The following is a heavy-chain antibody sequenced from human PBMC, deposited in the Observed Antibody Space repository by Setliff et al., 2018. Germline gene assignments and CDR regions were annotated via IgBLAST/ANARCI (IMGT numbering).Heavy chain of an antibody. CDR2: IIPIFATA. CDR1: GGTFSTYA. D-gene: IGHD3-3*01. J-gene: IGHJ4*02. CDR3: ARVLVGYDFWSGYYQTMPHFDY. V-gene: IGHV1-69*13. Sequence: SVKVSCKASGGTFSTYAISWVRQAPGQGLEWMGGIIPIFATANYAQKFQGRVTITADESTSTAYMELRSLRSDDTAVYYCARVLVGYDFWSGYYQTMPHFDYWGQGTLVTVSS.